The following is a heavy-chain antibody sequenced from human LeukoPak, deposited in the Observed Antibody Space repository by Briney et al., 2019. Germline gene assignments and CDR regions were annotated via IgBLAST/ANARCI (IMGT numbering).Heavy chain of an antibody. Sequence: GGSLRLSCAASGFTFSSYEMNWVRQAPGKGLEWVAVISYDGSNKYYADSVKGRFTISRDNSKDTLYLQMNSLRAEDTAVYYCARDNIVVVILYYFDYWGQGTLVTVSS. CDR2: ISYDGSNK. CDR1: GFTFSSYE. CDR3: ARDNIVVVILYYFDY. D-gene: IGHD3-22*01. V-gene: IGHV3-30*04. J-gene: IGHJ4*02.